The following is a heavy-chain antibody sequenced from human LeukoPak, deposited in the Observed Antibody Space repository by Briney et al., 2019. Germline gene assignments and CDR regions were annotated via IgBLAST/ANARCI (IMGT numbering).Heavy chain of an antibody. V-gene: IGHV1-69*05. CDR3: ARGIEMATIGLGY. J-gene: IGHJ4*02. CDR1: GGTFSSYA. D-gene: IGHD5-24*01. Sequence: SVTVSCKASGGTFSSYAISWVRQAPGQGLEWMGGIILIFGTANYAQKFQGRVTITTDESTSTAYMELSSLRSEDTAVYYCARGIEMATIGLGYWGQGTLVTVAS. CDR2: IILIFGTA.